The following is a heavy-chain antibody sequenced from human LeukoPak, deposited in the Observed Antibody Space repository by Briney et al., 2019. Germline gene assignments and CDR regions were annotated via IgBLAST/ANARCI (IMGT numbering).Heavy chain of an antibody. CDR1: GFTFSDFW. CDR3: VRESRPGGAMGLYHNLDY. J-gene: IGHJ4*02. CDR2: IKEDGTEK. D-gene: IGHD1-1*01. Sequence: AGGSLRLSCAGSGFTFSDFWMTWVRQTPGKGLEWVANIKEDGTEKNLVDSVKGRSTISRDNTKNLLFLEMNNLRGDDTAIYYCVRESRPGGAMGLYHNLDYWGQGTLVAVSS. V-gene: IGHV3-7*01.